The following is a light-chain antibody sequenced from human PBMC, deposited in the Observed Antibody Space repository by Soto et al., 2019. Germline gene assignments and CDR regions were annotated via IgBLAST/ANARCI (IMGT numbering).Light chain of an antibody. V-gene: IGKV1-33*01. CDR2: DAS. CDR3: QQYDNLPYT. CDR1: QDISNY. Sequence: DIQMTQSPSSLSASVGDRVTITCQASQDISNYLNWYQQKPGKAPKLLIYDASDLETGVPSRLSGGGSGTDFTFTISSLQPEDIATYYCQQYDNLPYTFGQGTTLEIK. J-gene: IGKJ2*01.